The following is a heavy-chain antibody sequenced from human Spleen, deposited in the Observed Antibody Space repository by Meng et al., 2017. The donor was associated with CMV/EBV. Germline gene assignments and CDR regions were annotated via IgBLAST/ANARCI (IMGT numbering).Heavy chain of an antibody. CDR1: GYSFSNYA. Sequence: SVKVSCRASGYSFSNYAISWVRQAPGQGLEWMGGIIPIFGTANYAQKFQGRVTITTDESTSTAYMELSSLRSEDTAVYYCARGTAVSVLRYFDWFYYWGQGTLVTVSS. CDR2: IIPIFGTA. V-gene: IGHV1-69*05. CDR3: ARGTAVSVLRYFDWFYY. J-gene: IGHJ4*02. D-gene: IGHD3-9*01.